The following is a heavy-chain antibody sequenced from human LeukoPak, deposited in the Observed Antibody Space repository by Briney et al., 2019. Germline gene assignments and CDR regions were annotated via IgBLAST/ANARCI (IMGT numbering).Heavy chain of an antibody. CDR3: AREGRFQSFDY. Sequence: GGSLRLSCAASGFSVSSNYVSWVRQAPGKGREWVSVIYTGGTTHYAPSVMGRFTISRDDSQNTVHLHMSGLRDEDTALYYCAREGRFQSFDYWGQGTLVAVSS. CDR1: GFSVSSNY. J-gene: IGHJ4*02. V-gene: IGHV3-53*01. CDR2: IYTGGTT.